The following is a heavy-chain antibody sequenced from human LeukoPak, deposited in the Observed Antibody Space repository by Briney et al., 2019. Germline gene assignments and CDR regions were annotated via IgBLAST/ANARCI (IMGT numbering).Heavy chain of an antibody. CDR1: VYTFPNYV. J-gene: IGHJ6*03. CDR3: ARTLGSRTTYYYYYMDV. Sequence: ASVKVSCKASVYTFPNYVVSWVRQAPGQGLEWMGWISGYNCNTNFAKKVLGRVTITTETSTSTPYMGPRSLRSDETAVYYCARTLGSRTTYYYYYMDVWGKGTTVTVSS. CDR2: ISGYNCNT. V-gene: IGHV1-18*01. D-gene: IGHD1-7*01.